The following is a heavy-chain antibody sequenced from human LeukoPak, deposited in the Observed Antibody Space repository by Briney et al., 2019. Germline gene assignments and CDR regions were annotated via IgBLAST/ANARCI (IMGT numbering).Heavy chain of an antibody. J-gene: IGHJ3*02. CDR2: IYPGDSDT. CDR1: GYSFTSYW. D-gene: IGHD3-10*01. CDR3: ARINYYGSGSYWRAFDI. Sequence: GESLQISCKGSGYSFTSYWIGWVRQMPGKGLEWMGIIYPGDSDTRYSPSFQGQVTISADKSISTAYLQWSSLKASDTAMYYCARINYYGSGSYWRAFDIWGQGTMVTVSS. V-gene: IGHV5-51*01.